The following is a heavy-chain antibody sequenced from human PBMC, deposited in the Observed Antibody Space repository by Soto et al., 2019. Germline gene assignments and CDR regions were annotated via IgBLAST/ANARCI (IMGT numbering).Heavy chain of an antibody. V-gene: IGHV1-69*01. J-gene: IGHJ5*02. CDR3: ARVAVAARPRWYNWFDP. D-gene: IGHD2-15*01. CDR2: IIPIFGTA. Sequence: QVQLVQSGAEVKKPGSSVKVSCKASGGIFTRYDIRWVRQAPGQGLEWMGAIIPIFGTANYAQKFQGRVTITADASTSTAYMELSSLRSEDTAVYYCARVAVAARPRWYNWFDPWGQGTLVTVSS. CDR1: GGIFTRYD.